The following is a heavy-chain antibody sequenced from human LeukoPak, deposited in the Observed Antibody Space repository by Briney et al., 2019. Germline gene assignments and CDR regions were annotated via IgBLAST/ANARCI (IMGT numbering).Heavy chain of an antibody. D-gene: IGHD1-1*01. Sequence: SETLSLTCGVYGGSFTGYYWSWIRQSPGKGLEWIGEINHSGSANYNPSLKSRVTMSVDTSKNQFSLKLTSVTAADTAVYYCARDKSTYNWNDMLYNWFDPWGQGTLVTVSS. CDR1: GGSFTGYY. V-gene: IGHV4-34*01. CDR3: ARDKSTYNWNDMLYNWFDP. J-gene: IGHJ5*02. CDR2: INHSGSA.